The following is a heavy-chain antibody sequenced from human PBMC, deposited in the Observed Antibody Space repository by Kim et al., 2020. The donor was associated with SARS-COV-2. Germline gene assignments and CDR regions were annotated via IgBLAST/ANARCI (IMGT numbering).Heavy chain of an antibody. Sequence: GGSLRLSCAASGFTFSSYGMHWVRQAPGKGLEWVAVISHDGSNKYYADSVKGRFTISRDNSKNTLYLQMNSLRAEDTAVYYCAKDNLVYYELASYDYYYGMDVGGHGTTVTVSS. CDR2: ISHDGSNK. CDR1: GFTFSSYG. J-gene: IGHJ6*01. CDR3: AKDNLVYYELASYDYYYGMDV. D-gene: IGHD3-22*01. V-gene: IGHV3-30*18.